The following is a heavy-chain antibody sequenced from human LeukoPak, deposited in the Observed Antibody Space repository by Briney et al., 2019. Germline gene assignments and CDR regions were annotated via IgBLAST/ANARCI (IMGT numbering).Heavy chain of an antibody. Sequence: SETLSLTCTVSGGSISSYYWSWIRQPAGKGLEWIGYLYYSGTTSYNPSLKSRVTISIDTSKNQFSLNLTSVTAADTAVYYCARGRTLRGGDDYWGQGTLVTVSS. CDR2: LYYSGTT. V-gene: IGHV4-59*01. J-gene: IGHJ4*02. CDR3: ARGRTLRGGDDY. CDR1: GGSISSYY. D-gene: IGHD4-17*01.